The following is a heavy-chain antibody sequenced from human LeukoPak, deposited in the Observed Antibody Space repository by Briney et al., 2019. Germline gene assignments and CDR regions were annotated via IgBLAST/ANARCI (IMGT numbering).Heavy chain of an antibody. V-gene: IGHV4-31*02. Sequence: LRLSCAASGFAFSSCAMSWVRQAPGKGLEWIGYIYYSGSTYYNPSLKSRVTISVDTSKNQFSLKLSSVTAADTAVYYCARDRHSGSYYEDWGQGTLVTVSS. CDR2: IYYSGST. J-gene: IGHJ4*02. CDR1: GFAFSSCA. CDR3: ARDRHSGSYYED. D-gene: IGHD3-10*01.